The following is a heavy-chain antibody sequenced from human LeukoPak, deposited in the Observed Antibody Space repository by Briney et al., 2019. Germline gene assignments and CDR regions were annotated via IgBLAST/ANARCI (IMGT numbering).Heavy chain of an antibody. CDR3: ARLMAVAGWDYYYYMDV. Sequence: ASVKVSCKASGYTFTSYAMHWVRQAPGQRLEWMGWINAGNGNTKYSQEFQGRVTITRDTSASTAYMELSSLRSEDTAVYYCARLMAVAGWDYYYYMDVWGKGTTVTISS. V-gene: IGHV1-3*03. D-gene: IGHD6-19*01. CDR2: INAGNGNT. CDR1: GYTFTSYA. J-gene: IGHJ6*03.